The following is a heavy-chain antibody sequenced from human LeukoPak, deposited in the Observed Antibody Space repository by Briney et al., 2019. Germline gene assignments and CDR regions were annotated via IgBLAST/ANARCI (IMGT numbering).Heavy chain of an antibody. Sequence: PGGSLRLSCAASGYTFSGYWMHWDRQGPGKGLVWVSRINEDGSSTSYAESVRGRFTISRDNAKNTLYLQMNSLRAEDAAVYYCTTGTFGARDSWGQGTLVTVSS. CDR2: INEDGSST. CDR1: GYTFSGYW. D-gene: IGHD3-10*01. CDR3: TTGTFGARDS. J-gene: IGHJ4*02. V-gene: IGHV3-74*01.